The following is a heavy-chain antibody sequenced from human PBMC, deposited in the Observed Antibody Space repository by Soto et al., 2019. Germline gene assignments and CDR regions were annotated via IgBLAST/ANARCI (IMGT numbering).Heavy chain of an antibody. CDR2: ISNRGSSA. J-gene: IGHJ4*02. D-gene: IGHD2-21*01. CDR1: GFTFNDYA. CDR3: AKAFCDAATCFPCES. Sequence: DVHLVQSGGGLVQPGESLSLSCVASGFTFNDYAMQWVRQTPGKGLEWVAAISNRGSSAYYADSVKGRFTISRDKSTKTLSLHMHTLRVEDTAVYFCAKAFCDAATCFPCESWGQGTPVAVSP. V-gene: IGHV3-23*04.